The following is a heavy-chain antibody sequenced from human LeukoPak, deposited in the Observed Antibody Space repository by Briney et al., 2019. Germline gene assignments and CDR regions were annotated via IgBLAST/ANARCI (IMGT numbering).Heavy chain of an antibody. D-gene: IGHD6-6*01. CDR3: ARDRRSIAARPDFDP. CDR2: ISNSSSYI. CDR1: GFTFSNYA. Sequence: PGGSLRLSCAASGFTFSNYAISWVRQAPGKGLEWVSSISNSSSYIYYADSVKGRFTISRDNAKNSLYLQMNSLRAEDTAVYYCARDRRSIAARPDFDPWGQGTLVTVSS. J-gene: IGHJ5*02. V-gene: IGHV3-21*01.